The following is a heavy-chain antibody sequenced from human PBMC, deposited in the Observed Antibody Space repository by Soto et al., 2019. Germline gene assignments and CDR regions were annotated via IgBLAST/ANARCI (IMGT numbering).Heavy chain of an antibody. V-gene: IGHV1-18*01. CDR2: MSAYNGNT. Sequence: GASVKVSCKASGYTFTSYDINWVRQATGQGLEWMGWMSAYNGNTNYAQKLQGRVTMTTDTSTSTAYMELRSLRSDDTAVYYCARDRGAAGYDYWGQGTLVTVSS. D-gene: IGHD6-13*01. J-gene: IGHJ4*02. CDR1: GYTFTSYD. CDR3: ARDRGAAGYDY.